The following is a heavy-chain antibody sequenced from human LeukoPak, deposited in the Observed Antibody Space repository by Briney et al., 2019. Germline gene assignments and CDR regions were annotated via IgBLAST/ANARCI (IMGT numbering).Heavy chain of an antibody. CDR2: VNPNSGNT. J-gene: IGHJ4*02. CDR3: ARGRGRRYCSSTSCYTAFNFDY. Sequence: ASVKVSCKASGYTFTSYDINWVRQATGQGLEWMGWVNPNSGNTGYAQKFQGRVTMTRNTSISTAYMELSSLRSEDTAVYYCARGRGRRYCSSTSCYTAFNFDYWGQGTLVTVSS. D-gene: IGHD2-2*02. V-gene: IGHV1-8*01. CDR1: GYTFTSYD.